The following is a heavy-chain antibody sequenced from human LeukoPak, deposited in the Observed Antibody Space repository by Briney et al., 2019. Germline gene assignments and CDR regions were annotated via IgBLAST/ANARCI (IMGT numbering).Heavy chain of an antibody. D-gene: IGHD2-15*01. Sequence: GGFLRLSCAASGFTFSSYAMHWVRQAPGKGLEYVSAISSNGGSTYYANSVKGRFTISRDNSKSTLHLQMNSLRAEDTAVYYCAKDFCSGSSCYIFDYWGQGTLVTVSS. J-gene: IGHJ4*02. CDR3: AKDFCSGSSCYIFDY. CDR1: GFTFSSYA. V-gene: IGHV3-64*01. CDR2: ISSNGGST.